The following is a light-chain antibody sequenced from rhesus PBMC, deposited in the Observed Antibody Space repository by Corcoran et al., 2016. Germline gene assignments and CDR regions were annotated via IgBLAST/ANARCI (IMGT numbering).Light chain of an antibody. CDR2: EVS. CDR1: QSLLDSEDGNTY. CDR3: MQALEFPYS. Sequence: DIVMTQTPLSLPVTPGEPASISCRSSQSLLDSEDGNTYLDWYLQKPGQSPQLLIYEVSNRASGAPDRFSGSGSDTDFTMKISRVEAEDVGVYSCMQALEFPYSFGQGTKVEIK. V-gene: IGKV2-104*02. J-gene: IGKJ2*01.